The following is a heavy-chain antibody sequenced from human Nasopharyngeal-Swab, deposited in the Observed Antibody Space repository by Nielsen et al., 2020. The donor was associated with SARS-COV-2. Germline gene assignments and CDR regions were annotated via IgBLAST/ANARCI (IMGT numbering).Heavy chain of an antibody. V-gene: IGHV3-72*01. Sequence: GESLKISCAASGFKFSDRYMDWVRQAPGKGLEWVGRPKTIPTGYTTYYDASVKGRFTISTDDSANSLYLQMNNLKAEDTAIYYCRFRVPGTPLVDYWGQGALVTVSS. D-gene: IGHD3-3*01. J-gene: IGHJ4*02. CDR3: RFRVPGTPLVDY. CDR1: GFKFSDRY. CDR2: PKTIPTGYTT.